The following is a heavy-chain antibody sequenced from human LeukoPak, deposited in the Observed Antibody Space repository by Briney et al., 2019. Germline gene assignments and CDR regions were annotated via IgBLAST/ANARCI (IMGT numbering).Heavy chain of an antibody. CDR3: VGHTRRSPGDY. D-gene: IGHD1-26*01. V-gene: IGHV3-7*01. CDR1: GFTFSSYW. Sequence: PGGSLRLSCAASGFTFSSYWMTWVRQAPGKGLEWIANIRDDGSDKYYVDSVKGRFTISRDNAQNTLLLQMDSLRVEDTAVYYCVGHTRRSPGDYWGQGTLVTVST. CDR2: IRDDGSDK. J-gene: IGHJ4*02.